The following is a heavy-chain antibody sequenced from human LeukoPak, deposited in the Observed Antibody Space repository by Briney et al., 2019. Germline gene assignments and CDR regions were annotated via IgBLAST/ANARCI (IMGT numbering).Heavy chain of an antibody. CDR1: GFTFSSYG. Sequence: GGSLRLSCAASGFTFSSYGMYWVRQAPGKGLEWLAVISSDGSNKYYADSVKGRFTISRDNSQNTLHLQMNSLRAEDTAVYYCAKRTPYSSGSYYFDYWGQGTLVTVSS. D-gene: IGHD3-22*01. CDR2: ISSDGSNK. V-gene: IGHV3-30*18. CDR3: AKRTPYSSGSYYFDY. J-gene: IGHJ4*02.